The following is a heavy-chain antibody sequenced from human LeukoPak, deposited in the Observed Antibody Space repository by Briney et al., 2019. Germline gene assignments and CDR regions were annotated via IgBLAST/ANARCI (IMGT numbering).Heavy chain of an antibody. CDR1: GYTFTSYD. CDR2: INPNTGAT. V-gene: IGHV1-2*02. J-gene: IGHJ6*02. D-gene: IGHD2-15*01. Sequence: ASVKVSCKASGYTFTSYDINWVRQAPGQGLEWMGWINPNTGATTYAQRFQGRVTLSRDTSISTAYMDLSRLRPDDTAVYYCASVGVVADYGLDVWGQGTTVTVSS. CDR3: ASVGVVADYGLDV.